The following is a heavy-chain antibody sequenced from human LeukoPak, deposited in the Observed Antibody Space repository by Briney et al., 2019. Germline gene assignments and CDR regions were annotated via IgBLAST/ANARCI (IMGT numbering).Heavy chain of an antibody. CDR2: IRGGGGGA. Sequence: GGSLRLSCTASGFTFSDFAMMWLRQPPGKGPEWVAAIRGGGGGAFYADSVRGRFTISRDNSKNTLSLQMNSLRAEDTAVYYCARDPNGDYVGAFDMWGPGTTVTVSS. J-gene: IGHJ3*02. CDR3: ARDPNGDYVGAFDM. V-gene: IGHV3-23*01. CDR1: GFTFSDFA. D-gene: IGHD4-17*01.